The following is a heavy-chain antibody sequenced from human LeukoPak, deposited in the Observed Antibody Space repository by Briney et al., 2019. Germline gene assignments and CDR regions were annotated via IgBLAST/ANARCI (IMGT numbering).Heavy chain of an antibody. CDR3: ARDSGPLYDKRSYYTGLECDS. CDR2: ISSDGSLK. CDR1: GFTLSTYG. J-gene: IGHJ4*02. Sequence: GGSLRLSCVASGFTLSTYGMHWVRQAPGKGLEWVAIISSDGSLKYYADSVKGRFTISRDNSKNTLYLELNSLRVGDTAVYFCARDSGPLYDKRSYYTGLECDSWGQGTLVTVSS. D-gene: IGHD3-22*01. V-gene: IGHV3-30*03.